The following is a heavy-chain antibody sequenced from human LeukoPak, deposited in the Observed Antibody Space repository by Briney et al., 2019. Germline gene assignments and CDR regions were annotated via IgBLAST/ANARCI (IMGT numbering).Heavy chain of an antibody. D-gene: IGHD2-8*01. CDR1: GFTFSTYW. CDR2: IKQDGSEK. CDR3: ARDPTNLYYYYYMDV. V-gene: IGHV3-7*01. J-gene: IGHJ6*03. Sequence: GGSLRLSCSASGFTFSTYWMTWVRQAPGKGLERVASIKQDGSEKYYVDSLKGRFTISRDNAKKSLYLQMNSLRVEDTAVYYCARDPTNLYYYYYMDVWGKGTTVTVSS.